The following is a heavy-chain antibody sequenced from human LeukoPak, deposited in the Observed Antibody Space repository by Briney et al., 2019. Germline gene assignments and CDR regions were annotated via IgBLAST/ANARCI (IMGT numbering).Heavy chain of an antibody. CDR1: GGSISSYY. V-gene: IGHV4-59*01. D-gene: IGHD5-18*01. Sequence: SETLSLTCTVSGGSISSYYWSWIRQPPGKGLEWIGYIYYSGSTNYNPSLKSRVTISVATSKNQFSLKLSSVTAADTAVYYCARGVPGGYSYGPNWFDPWGQGTLVTVSS. CDR3: ARGVPGGYSYGPNWFDP. CDR2: IYYSGST. J-gene: IGHJ5*02.